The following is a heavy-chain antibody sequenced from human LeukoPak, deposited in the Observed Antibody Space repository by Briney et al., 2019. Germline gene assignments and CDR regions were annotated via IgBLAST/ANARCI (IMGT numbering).Heavy chain of an antibody. D-gene: IGHD3-9*01. Sequence: GGSLRLSCAASGFTFSSYAMHWVRQAPGKGLEWVAVISYDGSNKYYADSVKGRFTISRDNSKNTLYLQMNSLSAEDTAVYYCARGDILTGYYPPDYWGQGTLVTVSS. CDR1: GFTFSSYA. CDR3: ARGDILTGYYPPDY. CDR2: ISYDGSNK. V-gene: IGHV3-30-3*01. J-gene: IGHJ4*02.